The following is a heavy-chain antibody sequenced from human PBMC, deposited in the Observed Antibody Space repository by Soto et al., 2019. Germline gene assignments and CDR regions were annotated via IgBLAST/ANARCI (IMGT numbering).Heavy chain of an antibody. CDR1: GGSINSGGYY. V-gene: IGHV4-31*03. J-gene: IGHJ4*02. D-gene: IGHD6-13*01. Sequence: QVQLRESGPGLVKPSQTLSLTCTVSGGSINSGGYYWNWIRQHPGKGLEWIGYMYYSGSTYYNPFLSSRGIISADTSENHISLKLSAVTAADTAVYFCARGYRQAGYSSSWVFDYWGQGTLVNVSS. CDR3: ARGYRQAGYSSSWVFDY. CDR2: MYYSGST.